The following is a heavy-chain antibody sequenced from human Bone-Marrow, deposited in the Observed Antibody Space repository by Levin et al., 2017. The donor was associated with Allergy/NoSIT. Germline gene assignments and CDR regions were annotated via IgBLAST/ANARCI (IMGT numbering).Heavy chain of an antibody. V-gene: IGHV3-7*01. CDR1: GFTFRNYW. CDR2: LKQDGGER. Sequence: GESLKISCVASGFTFRNYWMGWLRQAPGKGLEWVANLKQDGGERYYADSAKGRFTISRDNTRNSLYLQMNSLRAEDTAVYFCVRDRGSTTLDYWGQGTLVTVSS. D-gene: IGHD1-26*01. J-gene: IGHJ4*02. CDR3: VRDRGSTTLDY.